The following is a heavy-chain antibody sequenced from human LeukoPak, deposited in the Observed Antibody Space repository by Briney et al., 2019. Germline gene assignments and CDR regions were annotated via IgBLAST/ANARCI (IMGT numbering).Heavy chain of an antibody. CDR2: IYYSGST. V-gene: IGHV4-39*01. CDR1: GGSISSSNYY. D-gene: IGHD3-22*01. CDR3: ARGQDYYDTSGYAFDI. J-gene: IGHJ3*02. Sequence: SETLSLTCTVSGGSISSSNYYWGWIRQPPGKGLEWLGIIYYSGSTYYNPSLKSRVTISVDTSKNQFSLKLSSVTGADTAVYYCARGQDYYDTSGYAFDIWGQGTMVTVSS.